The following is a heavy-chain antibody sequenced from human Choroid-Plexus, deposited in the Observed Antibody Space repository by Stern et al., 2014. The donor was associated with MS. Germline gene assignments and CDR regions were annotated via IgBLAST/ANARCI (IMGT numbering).Heavy chain of an antibody. CDR2: IFPVFGTP. Sequence: VQLVESGAGVTQPGSSVKVSCKASGGTFSKFPSSWVRQAPGKGLEWMGGIFPVFGTPTYAQEFRGRVTITADVSTSTVFMELSSLRSDDTAVYYCALSSETSDRWYSLGYDLWGQGTLVTVSS. J-gene: IGHJ5*02. CDR3: ALSSETSDRWYSLGYDL. D-gene: IGHD6-13*01. V-gene: IGHV1-69*01. CDR1: GGTFSKFP.